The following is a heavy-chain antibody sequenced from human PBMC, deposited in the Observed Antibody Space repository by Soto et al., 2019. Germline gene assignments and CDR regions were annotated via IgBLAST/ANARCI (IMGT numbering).Heavy chain of an antibody. Sequence: TSQTLSLTCAVSGGSISSGGYSCSCIRQPPGKGLEWIGYIYHSGSTYYNPSLKSRVTISVDRSKNQFSLKLSSVTAAETAVYYCARVPDRWGQGTLVTVSX. V-gene: IGHV4-30-2*01. CDR2: IYHSGST. CDR3: ARVPDR. D-gene: IGHD2-2*01. CDR1: GGSISSGGYS. J-gene: IGHJ5*02.